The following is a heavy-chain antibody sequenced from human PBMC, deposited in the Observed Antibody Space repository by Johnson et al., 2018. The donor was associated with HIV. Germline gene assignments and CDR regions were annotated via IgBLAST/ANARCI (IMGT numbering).Heavy chain of an antibody. Sequence: QVHLVESGGGVVQPGGSLRLSCAASGFTFNNYDMHWVRQAPGKGLEWVALISYEGSNKYYADSVKGRFTISRDNSKNTLYLQMNSLRVEDTAVYYCAKDFVAFWGRPADAFDIWGQGTMVTVSS. J-gene: IGHJ3*02. CDR2: ISYEGSNK. CDR3: AKDFVAFWGRPADAFDI. D-gene: IGHD3-16*01. CDR1: GFTFNNYD. V-gene: IGHV3-30*18.